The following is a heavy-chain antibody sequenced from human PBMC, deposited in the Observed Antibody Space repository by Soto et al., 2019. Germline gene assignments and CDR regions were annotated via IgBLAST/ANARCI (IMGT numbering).Heavy chain of an antibody. J-gene: IGHJ6*02. CDR1: GYTFSTYG. CDR3: ARGKGMEENYFYYGLDI. V-gene: IGHV1-3*01. D-gene: IGHD1-1*01. Sequence: GASVKVSCKASGYTFSTYGMHWVRQAPGQSLEWMGWLNGGTGQTRYSQRFQDRVIITRDTSASTGYMELSSLRSEDTAVYYCARGKGMEENYFYYGLDIWGQGTTVPVSS. CDR2: LNGGTGQT.